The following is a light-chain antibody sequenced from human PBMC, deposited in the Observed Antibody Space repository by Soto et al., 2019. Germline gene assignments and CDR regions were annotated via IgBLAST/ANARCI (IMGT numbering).Light chain of an antibody. CDR2: VGTGGIVG. V-gene: IGLV9-49*01. CDR3: GADHGSGSNVVPRAV. J-gene: IGLJ2*01. Sequence: QLVLTQPPSASASLGASVTLTCTLSSGYSNYKVDWYQQRPGKGPRFVMRVGTGGIVGSKGDGIPDRFSVLGSGLNRYLTIKNIQEEDESDYHCGADHGSGSNVVPRAVFGGGTKLTVL. CDR1: SGYSNYK.